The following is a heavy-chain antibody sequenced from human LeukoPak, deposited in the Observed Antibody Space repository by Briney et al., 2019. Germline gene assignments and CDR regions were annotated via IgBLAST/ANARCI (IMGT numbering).Heavy chain of an antibody. CDR2: ISRNGIYI. D-gene: IGHD2-15*01. Sequence: AETLRLSCAASGFTFNNYTMNWVRQAPGKGLEWVSSISRNGIYIKYVDSVKGRFTVSRDNAKNSLYLQMNSLRAEDTAVYYCARDGLPATVSNWFDPWGQGTLVAVSS. V-gene: IGHV3-21*01. CDR1: GFTFNNYT. CDR3: ARDGLPATVSNWFDP. J-gene: IGHJ5*02.